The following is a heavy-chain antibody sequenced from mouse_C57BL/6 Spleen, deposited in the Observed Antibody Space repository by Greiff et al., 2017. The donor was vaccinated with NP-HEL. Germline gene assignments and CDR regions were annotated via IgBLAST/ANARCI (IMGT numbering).Heavy chain of an antibody. CDR1: GYAFSSSW. V-gene: IGHV1-82*01. CDR3: ARLRSPYAMDY. J-gene: IGHJ4*01. CDR2: IYPGDGDT. Sequence: QVQLQQSGPELVKPGASVKISCKASGYAFSSSWMNWVKQRPGKGLEWIGRIYPGDGDTTYNGKFKGKATLTADKSSSTAYMQLRSLTSEDAAVYFCARLRSPYAMDYWGQGTSVTVSS.